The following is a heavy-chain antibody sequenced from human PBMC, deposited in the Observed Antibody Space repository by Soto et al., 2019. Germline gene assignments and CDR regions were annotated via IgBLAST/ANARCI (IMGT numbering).Heavy chain of an antibody. D-gene: IGHD3-16*01. CDR1: GGSISGYY. Sequence: SETLSLTCTVSGGSISGYYWNWIRQASGKGPEWIGYVYYTGSTNYNPSLESRVTMSTDTSKNQVSLELRSMTAADSALYYCARGFYDARGHSAPFDSWGQGTQVTVSS. V-gene: IGHV4-59*01. CDR2: VYYTGST. J-gene: IGHJ4*02. CDR3: ARGFYDARGHSAPFDS.